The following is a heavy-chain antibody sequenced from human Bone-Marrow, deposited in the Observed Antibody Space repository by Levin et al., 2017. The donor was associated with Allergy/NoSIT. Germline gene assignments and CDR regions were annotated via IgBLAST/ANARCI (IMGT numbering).Heavy chain of an antibody. CDR1: GFIFSSDG. CDR3: AKERFLSDY. V-gene: IGHV3-30*18. J-gene: IGHJ4*02. Sequence: GGSLRLSCAASGFIFSSDGMHWVRQAPGKGLEWVALISNDGSNKFYADPVKGRFTISRDNTKNTLYIQMNNLRPNDTAVYYCAKERFLSDYWGQGTLVTVSS. CDR2: ISNDGSNK. D-gene: IGHD3-16*01.